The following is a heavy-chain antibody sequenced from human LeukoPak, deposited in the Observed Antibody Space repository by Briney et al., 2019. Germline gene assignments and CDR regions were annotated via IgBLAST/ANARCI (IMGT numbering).Heavy chain of an antibody. CDR3: ARDGGRYYYMDV. V-gene: IGHV3-48*01. J-gene: IGHJ6*03. CDR2: ISSGSSTI. Sequence: GGSLRLSCAASGFTFSSYSMNWVRQAPGKGLEWVSYISSGSSTIYYAHSVKGRFTISRDNAKNSLYLQMNSLRAEDTAVYYCARDGGRYYYMDVWGKGTTVSVSS. CDR1: GFTFSSYS. D-gene: IGHD3-16*01.